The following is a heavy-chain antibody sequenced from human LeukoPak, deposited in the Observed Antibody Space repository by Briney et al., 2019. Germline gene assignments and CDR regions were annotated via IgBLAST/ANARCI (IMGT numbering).Heavy chain of an antibody. D-gene: IGHD3-3*01. CDR3: ARSSGLRFLEWPLEY. CDR2: ISAYNGNT. CDR1: GYTFTSYG. Sequence: ASVKVSCKASGYTFTSYGISWVRQAPGQGLEWMGWISAYNGNTNYAQKLQGRVTMTTDTSTSTAYMEPRSLRSDDTAVYYCARSSGLRFLEWPLEYWGQGTLVTVSS. J-gene: IGHJ4*02. V-gene: IGHV1-18*01.